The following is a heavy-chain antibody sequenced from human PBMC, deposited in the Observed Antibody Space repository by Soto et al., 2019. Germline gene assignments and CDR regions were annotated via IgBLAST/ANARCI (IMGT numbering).Heavy chain of an antibody. D-gene: IGHD1-1*01. CDR1: SGPISSSSYY. CDR3: ARHPRGTGWGPEYFED. Sequence: QLQLQESGPGLVKPSDTLSLTCTVSSGPISSSSYYWGWIRRPPGKGLEWIGSIYYSGHTYSNPPLKSRVAMSIDTSKTQFSLQLSSVTAADTALYYCARHPRGTGWGPEYFEDWGQGTLVTVSS. CDR2: IYYSGHT. J-gene: IGHJ1*01. V-gene: IGHV4-39*01.